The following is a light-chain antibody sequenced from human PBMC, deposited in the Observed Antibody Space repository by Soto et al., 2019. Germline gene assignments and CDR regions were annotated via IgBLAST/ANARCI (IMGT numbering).Light chain of an antibody. CDR2: GAS. V-gene: IGKV3-15*01. J-gene: IGKJ1*01. Sequence: EIVMTQSPATLSVSPVERATLSCMASQSVSSNLAWYQQKHGQAPRLLIYGASTRATGIPARFSGSGSGTEFTLTISSLQSEDFAVYYCQQYDNWPPITFGQGTKVDIK. CDR3: QQYDNWPPIT. CDR1: QSVSSN.